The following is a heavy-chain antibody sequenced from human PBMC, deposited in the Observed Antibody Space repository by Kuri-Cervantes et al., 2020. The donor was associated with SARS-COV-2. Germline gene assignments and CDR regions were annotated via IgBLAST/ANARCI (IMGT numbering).Heavy chain of an antibody. CDR2: ISSSGGYI. CDR1: GFTFSSYS. CDR3: ARDRDASGWSGVFDI. D-gene: IGHD6-19*01. V-gene: IGHV3-21*01. J-gene: IGHJ3*02. Sequence: LSLTCAASGFTFSSYSMNWVRQAPGKGLEWVSSISSSGGYIYYADSVKGRFTFSRDNANNSLYLQVNSLRAEDSAVYYCARDRDASGWSGVFDIWGQGTMVTVSS.